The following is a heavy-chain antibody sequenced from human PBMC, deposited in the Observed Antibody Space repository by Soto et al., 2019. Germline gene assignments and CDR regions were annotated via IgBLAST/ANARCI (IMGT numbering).Heavy chain of an antibody. CDR3: ARDGGSVGATRFDY. CDR1: GGSFSGYY. J-gene: IGHJ4*02. D-gene: IGHD1-26*01. CDR2: INHSGST. Sequence: QVQLQQWGAGLLKPSETLSLTCAVYGGSFSGYYWSWIRQPPGNGLEWIGEINHSGSTNYNPSLKSRVTISVDTSKNHFSLKLSSVTAADTAVYYCARDGGSVGATRFDYWGQGTLDTVSS. V-gene: IGHV4-34*01.